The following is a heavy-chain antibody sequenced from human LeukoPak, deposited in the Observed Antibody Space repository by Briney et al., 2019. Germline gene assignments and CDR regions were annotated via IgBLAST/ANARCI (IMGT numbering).Heavy chain of an antibody. V-gene: IGHV3-30*18. CDR1: GFTFSSYG. Sequence: PGGSLRLSCAASGFTFSSYGMHWVRQAPGKGLEWVAVISYDGSNKYYADSVKGRFTISRDNSKNTLYLQMNSLRAEDTAVYYCAKDSPMDVWGQGTTVTVSS. J-gene: IGHJ6*02. CDR2: ISYDGSNK. CDR3: AKDSPMDV.